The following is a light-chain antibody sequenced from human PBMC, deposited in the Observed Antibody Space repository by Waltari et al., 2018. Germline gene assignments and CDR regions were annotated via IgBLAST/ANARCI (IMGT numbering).Light chain of an antibody. CDR2: DVS. CDR1: SSDVGAYNY. J-gene: IGLJ2*01. Sequence: QSALTQPASVSGSPGQSITISCTGTSSDVGAYNYVSWYQQHPGKAPKLMIYDVSNRPSGVSNRFSGSKSGNTASLTISGLQAEDEADYSCSSYTSSSTLDVVFGGGTKLTVL. V-gene: IGLV2-14*01. CDR3: SSYTSSSTLDVV.